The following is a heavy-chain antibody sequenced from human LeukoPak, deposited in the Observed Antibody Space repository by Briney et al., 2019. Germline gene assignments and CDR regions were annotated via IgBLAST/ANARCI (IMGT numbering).Heavy chain of an antibody. CDR3: ARDRYDFWSGYYPLDY. CDR2: ISAYNGNT. D-gene: IGHD3-3*01. J-gene: IGHJ4*02. V-gene: IGHV1-18*01. Sequence: ASVKVSCKASGYTFTSYAMNWVRQAPGQGLEWMGWISAYNGNTNYAQKLQGRVTMTTDTSTSTAYMELRSLRSDDTAVYYCARDRYDFWSGYYPLDYWGQGTLVTVSS. CDR1: GYTFTSYA.